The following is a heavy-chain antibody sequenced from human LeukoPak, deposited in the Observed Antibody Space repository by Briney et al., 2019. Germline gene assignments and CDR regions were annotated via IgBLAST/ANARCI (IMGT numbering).Heavy chain of an antibody. V-gene: IGHV4-61*01. CDR2: MFYRGST. CDR3: ARAREGYCSGGGCYSGELDY. J-gene: IGHJ4*02. CDR1: GASVSSGSYS. D-gene: IGHD2-15*01. Sequence: SETLSLTCTVSGASVSSGSYSWNWIRQPPGKGLEWIGYMFYRGSTNYNPSLKSRVTISVDSSKNQFSLKLSSVTAADTAVYYCARAREGYCSGGGCYSGELDYWGQGTLVTVSS.